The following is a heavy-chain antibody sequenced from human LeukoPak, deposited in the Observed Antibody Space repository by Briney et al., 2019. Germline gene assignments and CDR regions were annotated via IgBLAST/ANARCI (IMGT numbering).Heavy chain of an antibody. V-gene: IGHV3-11*01. D-gene: IGHD3-22*01. CDR1: GFTFSDYY. Sequence: GGSLRLSCAGSGFTFSDYYMSWIRQAPGKGLEWVSYISSSGSTIYYADSVKGRFTISRDNAKNSLYLQMNSLRAEDTAVYYCARVKTMIIVVSLFDYWGQGTLVTVSS. J-gene: IGHJ4*02. CDR2: ISSSGSTI. CDR3: ARVKTMIIVVSLFDY.